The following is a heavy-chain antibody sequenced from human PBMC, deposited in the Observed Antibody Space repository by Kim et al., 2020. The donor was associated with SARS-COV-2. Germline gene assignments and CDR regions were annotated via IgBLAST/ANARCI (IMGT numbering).Heavy chain of an antibody. D-gene: IGHD6-6*01. CDR3: ARDLEQLARGDWFDP. J-gene: IGHJ5*02. Sequence: GGSLRLSCAASGFTFSSYSMNWVRQAPGKGLEWVSSISSSSSYIYYADSVKGRFTISRDNAKNSLYLQMNSLRAEDTAVYYCARDLEQLARGDWFDPWGQGTLVTVSS. CDR2: ISSSSSYI. V-gene: IGHV3-21*01. CDR1: GFTFSSYS.